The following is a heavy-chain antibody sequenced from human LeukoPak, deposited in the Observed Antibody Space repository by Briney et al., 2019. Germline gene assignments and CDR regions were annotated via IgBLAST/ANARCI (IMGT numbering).Heavy chain of an antibody. V-gene: IGHV4-59*02. CDR3: ARGIGSGYTDD. CDR2: IYYSGST. D-gene: IGHD3-22*01. J-gene: IGHJ4*02. CDR1: GGSVSGDY. Sequence: SETLSLTCTVSGGSVSGDYWSWIRQPPGKGLEFIGYIYYSGSTNYNPSLKSRVTISVDMSKNQFSLKLSSVTAADTAVYYCARGIGSGYTDDWGQGTLVTVSS.